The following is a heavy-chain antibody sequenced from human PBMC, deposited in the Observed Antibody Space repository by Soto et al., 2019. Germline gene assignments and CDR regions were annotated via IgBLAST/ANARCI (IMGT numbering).Heavy chain of an antibody. D-gene: IGHD3-10*01. V-gene: IGHV3-23*01. Sequence: GGSLRLSCAASGFTFTNYAMSWVRQAPGKGLEWVSVMSDSDGATYYAGSVKGRFTISRDHSKNTLYLQMDSLKVDDTAVYHCAKGLIGSCYSPLHCWGPGTPVTVSS. CDR3: AKGLIGSCYSPLHC. J-gene: IGHJ4*02. CDR1: GFTFTNYA. CDR2: MSDSDGAT.